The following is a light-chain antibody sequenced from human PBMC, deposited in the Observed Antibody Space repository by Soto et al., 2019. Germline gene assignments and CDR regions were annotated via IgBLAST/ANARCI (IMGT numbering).Light chain of an antibody. CDR2: EVT. CDR1: SSDVGGYDH. J-gene: IGLJ1*01. Sequence: QSALTQPPSASGSPGQSVTIPCTGTSSDVGGYDHVSWYQQHPGKAPKLMIYEVTKRPAGVSDRFSGSKSGNTASLTVSGLQAEDEADYYCSSDAGNYNYVFGTGTQLTVL. V-gene: IGLV2-8*01. CDR3: SSDAGNYNYV.